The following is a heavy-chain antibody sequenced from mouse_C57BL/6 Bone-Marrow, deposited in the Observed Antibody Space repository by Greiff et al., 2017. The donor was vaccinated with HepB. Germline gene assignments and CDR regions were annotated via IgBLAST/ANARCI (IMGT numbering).Heavy chain of an antibody. V-gene: IGHV1-12*01. J-gene: IGHJ1*03. CDR3: ARGYYSNYWYFDV. CDR1: GYTFTSYN. D-gene: IGHD2-5*01. CDR2: IYPGNGDT. Sequence: AELVRPGASVKMSCKASGYTFTSYNMHWVKQTPRQGLEWIGAIYPGNGDTSYNQKFKGKATLTVDKSSSTAYMRLSSRTSEDSAVYFCARGYYSNYWYFDVWGTGTTVTVSS.